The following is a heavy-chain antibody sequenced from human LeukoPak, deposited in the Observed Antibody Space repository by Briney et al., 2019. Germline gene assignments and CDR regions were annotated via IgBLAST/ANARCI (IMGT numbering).Heavy chain of an antibody. CDR3: ARHVRRVRGVIITGGWFDP. V-gene: IGHV4-39*07. CDR1: GGSISSSSYY. Sequence: SETLSLTCTVSGGSISSSSYYWGWIRQPPGKGLEWIGSIYYSGSTYYNPSLKSRVTISVDTSKNQFSLKLSSVTAADTAVYYCARHVRRVRGVIITGGWFDPWGQGTLVTVSS. D-gene: IGHD3-10*01. J-gene: IGHJ5*02. CDR2: IYYSGST.